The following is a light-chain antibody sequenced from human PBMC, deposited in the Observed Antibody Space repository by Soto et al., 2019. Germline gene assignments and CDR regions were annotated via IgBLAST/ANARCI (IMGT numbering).Light chain of an antibody. J-gene: IGLJ3*02. Sequence: QSVLTQPASVSGSPGQSITISCTGTSSDVGGYNYVSWYQQHPGKAPKLMIYDVSNRPSGVSNRFSGSKSGNTASLTISGLQAEDQADYYFTSYTSSIPWVFRGSTKLTVL. V-gene: IGLV2-14*01. CDR2: DVS. CDR1: SSDVGGYNY. CDR3: TSYTSSIPWV.